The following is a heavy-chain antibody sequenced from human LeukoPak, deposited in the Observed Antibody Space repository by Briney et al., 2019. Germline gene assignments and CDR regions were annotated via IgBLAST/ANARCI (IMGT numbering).Heavy chain of an antibody. J-gene: IGHJ4*02. CDR1: GGSISSGGYS. D-gene: IGHD3-9*01. CDR3: ARGILTGPSPLFDY. V-gene: IGHV4-30-2*01. Sequence: SQTLSLTCAVSGGSISSGGYSWSWTRQPPGKGLEWIGYIYHSGSTYYNPSLKSRVTISVDRSKNQFSLKLSSVTAADTAVYYCARGILTGPSPLFDYWGQGTLVTVSS. CDR2: IYHSGST.